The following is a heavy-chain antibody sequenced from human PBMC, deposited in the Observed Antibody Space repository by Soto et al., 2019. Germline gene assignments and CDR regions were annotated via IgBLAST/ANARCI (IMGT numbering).Heavy chain of an antibody. CDR2: ISYDGSNK. CDR3: AKRARTMVRGVYYYYMDV. CDR1: GFTFSSYG. V-gene: IGHV3-30*18. D-gene: IGHD3-10*01. J-gene: IGHJ6*03. Sequence: GGSLRLSCAASGFTFSSYGMHWVRQAPGKRLEWVAVISYDGSNKYYADSVKGRFTISRDNSKNTLYLQMNSLRAEDTAVYYCAKRARTMVRGVYYYYMDVWGKGTTVTVSS.